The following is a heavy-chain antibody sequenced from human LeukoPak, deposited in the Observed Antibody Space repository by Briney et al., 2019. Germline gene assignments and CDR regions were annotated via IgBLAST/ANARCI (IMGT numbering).Heavy chain of an antibody. J-gene: IGHJ4*02. CDR1: GFTFRNYG. Sequence: GGSLRLSCVTSGFTFRNYGMHWVRHAPGKGLEWVAVIWYDGSNKYYADSVKGRFTISRDNSKNTLNLQMNSLRAEDTAVYYCASGAVTTGDFDYWGQGTLVTVSS. CDR3: ASGAVTTGDFDY. V-gene: IGHV3-33*01. D-gene: IGHD4-17*01. CDR2: IWYDGSNK.